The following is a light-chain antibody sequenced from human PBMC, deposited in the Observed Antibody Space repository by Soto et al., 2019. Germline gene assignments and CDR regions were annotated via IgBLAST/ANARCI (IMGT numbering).Light chain of an antibody. Sequence: EIVLTQSPGTLSSSPGERATLSCRVSQSVTSSYLAWYQQKPGQAPRLLIYGASSRATGIPDRFSGSGSGTDLTLTISRLEPEDSAVYYCQEYGSPLYTGGQGTKLEIK. V-gene: IGKV3-20*01. CDR1: QSVTSSY. J-gene: IGKJ2*01. CDR2: GAS. CDR3: QEYGSPLYT.